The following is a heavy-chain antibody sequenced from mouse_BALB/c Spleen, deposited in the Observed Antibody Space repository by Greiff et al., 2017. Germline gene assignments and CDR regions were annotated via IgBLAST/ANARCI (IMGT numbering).Heavy chain of an antibody. CDR2: INPSTGYT. J-gene: IGHJ2*01. D-gene: IGHD2-1*01. CDR3: ARGGNYGDY. V-gene: IGHV1-7*01. CDR1: GYTFTSYW. Sequence: VQVVESGAELAKPGASVKMSCKASGYTFTSYWMHWVKQRPGQGLEWIGYINPSTGYTEYNQKFKDKATLTADKSSSTAYMQLSSLTSEDSAVYYCARGGNYGDYWGQGTTLTVSS.